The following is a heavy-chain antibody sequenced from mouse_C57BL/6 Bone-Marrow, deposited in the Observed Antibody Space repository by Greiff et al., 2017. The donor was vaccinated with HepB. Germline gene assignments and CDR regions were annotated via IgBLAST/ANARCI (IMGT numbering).Heavy chain of an antibody. Sequence: DVHLVESGGGLVKPGGSLKLSCAASGFTFSSYAMSWVRQTPEKRLEWVATISDGGSYTYYPDNVKGRFTISRDNAKNNLYLQMSHLKSEDTAMYYCARASYYYGSRVWYFDVWGTGTTVTVSS. CDR2: ISDGGSYT. D-gene: IGHD1-1*01. V-gene: IGHV5-4*01. J-gene: IGHJ1*03. CDR3: ARASYYYGSRVWYFDV. CDR1: GFTFSSYA.